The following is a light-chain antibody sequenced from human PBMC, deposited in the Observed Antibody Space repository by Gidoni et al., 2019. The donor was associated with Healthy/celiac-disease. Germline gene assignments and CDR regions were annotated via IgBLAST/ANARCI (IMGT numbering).Light chain of an antibody. CDR2: SNN. CDR1: SSNIGSNT. V-gene: IGLV1-44*01. CDR3: AAWDDSLNGWV. J-gene: IGLJ3*02. Sequence: SVLTQPPSASGTPGQRVTISCSGSSSNIGSNTVNWYQQLPGTAPNLLIYSNNQRPSGVPDRFPGSKSGTSASLAISGLQSEDEADYYCAAWDDSLNGWVFGGGTKLTVL.